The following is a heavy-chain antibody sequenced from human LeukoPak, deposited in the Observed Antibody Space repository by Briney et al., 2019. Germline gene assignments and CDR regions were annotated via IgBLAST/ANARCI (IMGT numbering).Heavy chain of an antibody. J-gene: IGHJ5*02. CDR1: GFTFSSYS. Sequence: GGSLRLSCAASGFTFSSYSMNWVRQAPGKGLEWVSSISSSSSYIYYADSVKGRFTISRDNAKNSLYLQMDSLRAEDTAVYYCARGVGSSSWSGGWLDPWGQGTLVTVSS. V-gene: IGHV3-21*01. D-gene: IGHD6-13*01. CDR3: ARGVGSSSWSGGWLDP. CDR2: ISSSSSYI.